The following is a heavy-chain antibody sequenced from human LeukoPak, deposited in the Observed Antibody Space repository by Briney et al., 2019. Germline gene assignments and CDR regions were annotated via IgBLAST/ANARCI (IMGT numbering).Heavy chain of an antibody. J-gene: IGHJ4*02. CDR1: GGSFSGYY. D-gene: IGHD1-26*01. CDR2: INHSGST. CDR3: AGGSGSYLGY. V-gene: IGHV4-34*01. Sequence: SETLSLTCAVYGGSFSGYYWSWIRQPPGKGLEWIGEINHSGSTNYNPSLKSRVTISVDTSKNQFSLKLSSVTAADTAVYYCAGGSGSYLGYWGQGTLVTVPS.